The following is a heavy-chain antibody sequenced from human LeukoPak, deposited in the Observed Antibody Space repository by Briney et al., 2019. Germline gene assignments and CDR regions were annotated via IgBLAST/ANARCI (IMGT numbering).Heavy chain of an antibody. J-gene: IGHJ4*02. CDR2: MYYSGST. Sequence: PSETLSLTCTVSGGSISSYYWSWIRQPPGKGLEWIGYMYYSGSTNYNPSLKSRVTISVDTSKNQLSLKLSSVTAADTAVYYCAREIAARPDYFDYWGQGTLVTVSS. CDR3: AREIAARPDYFDY. V-gene: IGHV4-59*01. CDR1: GGSISSYY. D-gene: IGHD6-6*01.